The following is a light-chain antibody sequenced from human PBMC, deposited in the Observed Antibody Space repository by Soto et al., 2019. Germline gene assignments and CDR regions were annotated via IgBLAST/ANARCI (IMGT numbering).Light chain of an antibody. CDR1: ESISSY. CDR3: HQSYSTPYT. V-gene: IGKV1-39*01. Sequence: DIQMTQSPSSLSASVGDRVTMTCRASESISSYLHWYQQKPGKAPKLLIYSASSLQSGVPSRFSGSGSGTDFTLTISSLQPEDFAPYYCHQSYSTPYTFDQGTKLEIK. CDR2: SAS. J-gene: IGKJ2*01.